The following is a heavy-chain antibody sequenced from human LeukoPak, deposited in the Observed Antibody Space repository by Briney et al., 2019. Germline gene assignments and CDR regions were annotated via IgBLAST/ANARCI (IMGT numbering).Heavy chain of an antibody. CDR3: ARDKDYYDSSGYYYVLDY. CDR1: GYTFTGYY. V-gene: IGHV1-2*02. Sequence: SVKVSCKASGYTFTGYYMHWVRQAPGQGLEWMGWINPNSGGTNYAQKFQGRVTMTRDTSISTAYMELSRLRSDDTAVYYCARDKDYYDSSGYYYVLDYWGQGTLVTVSS. J-gene: IGHJ4*02. D-gene: IGHD3-22*01. CDR2: INPNSGGT.